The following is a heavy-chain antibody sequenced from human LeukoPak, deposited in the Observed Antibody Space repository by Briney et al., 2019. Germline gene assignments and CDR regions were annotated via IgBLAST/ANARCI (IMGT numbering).Heavy chain of an antibody. J-gene: IGHJ4*02. V-gene: IGHV3-49*04. CDR3: TRADIAAAGTIFY. CDR2: IRSKAYGGTT. Sequence: HPGGSLRLSCTVYGFTFGDYAMSWVRQAPGKGLEWVGFIRSKAYGGTTEYAASVKGRFTISREDSKSIAYLQMNSLKTEDTAVYYCTRADIAAAGTIFYWGQGTLVTVSS. CDR1: GFTFGDYA. D-gene: IGHD6-13*01.